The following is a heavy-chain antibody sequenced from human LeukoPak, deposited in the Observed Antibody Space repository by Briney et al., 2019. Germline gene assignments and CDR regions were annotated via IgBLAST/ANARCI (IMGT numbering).Heavy chain of an antibody. J-gene: IGHJ4*02. CDR2: ISGSVGTS. V-gene: IGHV3-23*01. D-gene: IGHD4-23*01. CDR3: AKSLVRWAFDY. CDR1: GFTFSSYA. Sequence: GGSLRLSCAVSGFTFSSYAMNWVRQAPGKGLECVSVISGSVGTSYYADSVKGRFTISRDNSKNTLYLQMNYLRAEDTALYFCAKSLVRWAFDYWGQGSLVTVSS.